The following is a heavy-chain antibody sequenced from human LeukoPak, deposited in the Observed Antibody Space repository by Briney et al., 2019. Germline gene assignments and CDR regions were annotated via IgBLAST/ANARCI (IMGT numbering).Heavy chain of an antibody. Sequence: ASVKVSCKASGYTFTSYDINWVRQATGQGLEWMGWMNPNSGNTGYAQKFQGRVTMTTDTSTSTAYMELRSLRSDDTAVYYCAREGIQLGIDYWGQGTLVTVSS. D-gene: IGHD5-18*01. J-gene: IGHJ4*02. CDR3: AREGIQLGIDY. CDR1: GYTFTSYD. V-gene: IGHV1-8*01. CDR2: MNPNSGNT.